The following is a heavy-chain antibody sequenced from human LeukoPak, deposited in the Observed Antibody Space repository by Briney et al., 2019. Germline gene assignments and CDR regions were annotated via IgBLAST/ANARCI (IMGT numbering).Heavy chain of an antibody. CDR3: AMATNYYDSSERFEDY. V-gene: IGHV3-23*01. CDR1: GFTFSSYA. CDR2: ISGSGGST. J-gene: IGHJ4*02. D-gene: IGHD3-22*01. Sequence: AGGSLRLSCAASGFTFSSYAMSWVRQAPGKGLEWVSAISGSGGSTYYADSVKGRFTISRDNSKNTLYLQMNSLRAEDTAVYYCAMATNYYDSSERFEDYWGQGTLVTVSS.